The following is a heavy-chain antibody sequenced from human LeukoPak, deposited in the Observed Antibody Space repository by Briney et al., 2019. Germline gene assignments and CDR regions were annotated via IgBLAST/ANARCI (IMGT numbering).Heavy chain of an antibody. CDR1: GGSFSGYY. Sequence: SETLSPTCAVYGGSFSGYYWSWIRQPPGKGLEWIGEINHSVSTNYNPSLKSRVTISVDTSKNQFSLKLSSVTAADTAVYYCARSGSGSLNWFDPWGQGTLVTVSS. CDR2: INHSVST. V-gene: IGHV4-34*01. CDR3: ARSGSGSLNWFDP. J-gene: IGHJ5*02. D-gene: IGHD3-10*01.